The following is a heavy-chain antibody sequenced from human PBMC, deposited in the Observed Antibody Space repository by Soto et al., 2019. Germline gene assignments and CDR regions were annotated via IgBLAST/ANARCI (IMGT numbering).Heavy chain of an antibody. Sequence: QVQLQQWGAGLLKPSETLSLTCAVYGGSFSGYYWSWIRQPPGKGLEWIGEINHSGSTNYNPSLKRRVTISVDTSKNQFSLKLSSVTAADTAVYYGARVRRSAVAGNAFDIWGQGTMVTVSS. V-gene: IGHV4-34*01. D-gene: IGHD6-19*01. CDR2: INHSGST. J-gene: IGHJ3*02. CDR3: ARVRRSAVAGNAFDI. CDR1: GGSFSGYY.